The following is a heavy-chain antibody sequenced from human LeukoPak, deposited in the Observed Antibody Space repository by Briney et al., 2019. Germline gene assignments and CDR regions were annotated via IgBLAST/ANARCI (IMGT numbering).Heavy chain of an antibody. J-gene: IGHJ4*02. CDR1: GGSFSGYY. CDR2: INHSGST. CDR3: ARVVRDFWSGPYFDY. Sequence: PSETLSLTCAVYGGSFSGYYWSWIRQPPGKGLEWIGEINHSGSTNYNPFLKSRVTISVDTSKNQFSLKLSSVTAADTAVYYCARVVRDFWSGPYFDYWGQGTLVTVSS. V-gene: IGHV4-34*01. D-gene: IGHD3-3*01.